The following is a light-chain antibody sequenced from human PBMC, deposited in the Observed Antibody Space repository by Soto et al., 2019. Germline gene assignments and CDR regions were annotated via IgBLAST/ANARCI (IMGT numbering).Light chain of an antibody. CDR1: SSDFGAYDS. V-gene: IGLV2-8*01. CDR2: EVA. J-gene: IGLJ1*01. CDR3: SSYAGSNKLV. Sequence: QSVVSPPPSATGSPGQSFTISFTGSSSDFGAYDSVSWYQQHPGKAPKLLIYEVAKRPSGVPDRFSGSKSGNTASLTVSGLQAEDEADYYCSSYAGSNKLVFGTGTKVTVL.